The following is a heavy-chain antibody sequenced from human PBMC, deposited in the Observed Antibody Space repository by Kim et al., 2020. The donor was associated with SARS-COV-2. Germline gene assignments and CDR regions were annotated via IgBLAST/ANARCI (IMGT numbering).Heavy chain of an antibody. Sequence: GGSLRLSCAASGFTFSSYSMNWVRQAPGKGLEWVSSISSSSSYIYYADSVKGRFTISRDNAKNSLYLQMNSLRAEDTAVYYCARDPYDSSGYYPVYFQHWGQGTLVTVSS. CDR3: ARDPYDSSGYYPVYFQH. CDR2: ISSSSSYI. V-gene: IGHV3-21*01. J-gene: IGHJ1*01. CDR1: GFTFSSYS. D-gene: IGHD3-22*01.